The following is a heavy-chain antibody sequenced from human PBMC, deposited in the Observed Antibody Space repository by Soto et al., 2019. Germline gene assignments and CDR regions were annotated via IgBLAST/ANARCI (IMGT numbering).Heavy chain of an antibody. CDR3: ARGRYCLTGRCFPNWFDS. V-gene: IGHV4-30-4*01. CDR2: IYKSATT. CDR1: GDSISNLDYF. Sequence: SETLSLTCSVSGDSISNLDYFWAWIRQPPGQALEYIGYIYKSATTYYNPSFESRVAISVDTSKSQSSLNVTSVTAADTAVYFCARGRYCLTGRCFPNWFDSWGQGALVTVSS. J-gene: IGHJ5*01. D-gene: IGHD7-27*01.